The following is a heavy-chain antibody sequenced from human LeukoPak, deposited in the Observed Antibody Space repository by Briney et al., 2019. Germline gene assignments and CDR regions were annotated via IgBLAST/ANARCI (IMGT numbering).Heavy chain of an antibody. J-gene: IGHJ4*02. Sequence: SETLSLTCAVYGGSFSGYYWSWIRQPPGKGLEWIGEINHSGSTNYNPSLKSRVTISVDTSKNQFSLKLSSVTAADTAVYYCASKYYDFWSGYYYFDCWGQGTLVTVSS. CDR1: GGSFSGYY. V-gene: IGHV4-34*01. CDR2: INHSGST. D-gene: IGHD3-3*01. CDR3: ASKYYDFWSGYYYFDC.